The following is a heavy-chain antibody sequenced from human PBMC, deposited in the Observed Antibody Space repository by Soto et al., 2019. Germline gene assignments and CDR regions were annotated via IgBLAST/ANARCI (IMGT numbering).Heavy chain of an antibody. Sequence: QVQLVQSGAEVKKPGSSVKVSCKASGGTFSSYAISWVRQAPGQGLEWMGGIIPIFGTANYAQKFQGRVTSTADESTSTGYMELSSLRSEDTAVYYCARGRNYGSGSYSAPLNYYYYGMDVWGQGTTVTVSS. V-gene: IGHV1-69*01. D-gene: IGHD3-10*01. J-gene: IGHJ6*02. CDR3: ARGRNYGSGSYSAPLNYYYYGMDV. CDR1: GGTFSSYA. CDR2: IIPIFGTA.